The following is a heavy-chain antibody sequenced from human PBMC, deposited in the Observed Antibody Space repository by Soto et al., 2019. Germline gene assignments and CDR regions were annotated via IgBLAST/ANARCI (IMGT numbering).Heavy chain of an antibody. D-gene: IGHD2-15*01. CDR1: GGTFSSYA. Sequence: GASVKVSCKASGGTFSSYAISWVRQAPGQGLEWMGGIIPIFGTANYAQKFQGRVTITADESTSTAYMELSSLRSEDTAVYYCARESRDIVVVVAATPETRIDYYGMDVWGQGTTVTVSS. CDR2: IIPIFGTA. V-gene: IGHV1-69*13. CDR3: ARESRDIVVVVAATPETRIDYYGMDV. J-gene: IGHJ6*02.